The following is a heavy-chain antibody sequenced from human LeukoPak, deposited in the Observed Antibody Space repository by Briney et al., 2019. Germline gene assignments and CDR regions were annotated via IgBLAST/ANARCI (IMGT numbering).Heavy chain of an antibody. J-gene: IGHJ6*03. D-gene: IGHD2-8*01. CDR2: IYYSGST. V-gene: IGHV4-59*01. CDR3: AGLYVYNYYYYYMDV. Sequence: SETLSLTCTVSGGSISSYYWSWIRQPPGKGLEWIGYIYYSGSTNYNPSLKSRVTISVDTSKNQFSLKLSSMTAADTAVYYCAGLYVYNYYYYYMDVWGKGTTVTISS. CDR1: GGSISSYY.